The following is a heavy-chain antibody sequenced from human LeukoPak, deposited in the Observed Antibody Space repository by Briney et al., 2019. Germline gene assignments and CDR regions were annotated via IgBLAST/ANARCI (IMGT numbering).Heavy chain of an antibody. D-gene: IGHD1-26*01. CDR3: ARALSGRGWFDP. J-gene: IGHJ5*02. Sequence: SETLSLTCTVSGGSISSYYWSWIRQPPGKGLEWIGYIYYSGSTNYNPSLKSRVAISVDTSKNQFSLKLSSVTAADTAVYYCARALSGRGWFDPWGQGTLVTVSS. CDR1: GGSISSYY. V-gene: IGHV4-59*01. CDR2: IYYSGST.